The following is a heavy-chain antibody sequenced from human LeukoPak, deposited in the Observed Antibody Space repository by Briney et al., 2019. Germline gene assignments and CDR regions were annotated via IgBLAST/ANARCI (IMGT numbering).Heavy chain of an antibody. Sequence: KSGPALVKPTQTLTLTCTFSGFSFSTRGIGVSWIRQPPGKALGWLAPIAWDDDKFYSTSLKTRLTISKDTSKNQVVLTMTNMDPVDTATYYCARISCSGGSCYPYYFDYWGQGTLVTVSS. CDR3: ARISCSGGSCYPYYFDY. CDR2: IAWDDDK. CDR1: GFSFSTRGIG. J-gene: IGHJ4*02. D-gene: IGHD2-15*01. V-gene: IGHV2-70*17.